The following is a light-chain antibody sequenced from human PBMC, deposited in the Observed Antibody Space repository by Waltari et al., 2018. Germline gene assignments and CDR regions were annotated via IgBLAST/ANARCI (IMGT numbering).Light chain of an antibody. CDR3: QQRSNRPPIT. V-gene: IGKV3-11*01. CDR2: DAS. CDR1: QDNRTS. J-gene: IGKJ5*01. Sequence: IVLTQPPATVYLPTGEQTTLFCRASQDNRTSLAWYQQKSGQPPRLLSYDASNRATDTPPRFSGSGSGTDFTLTISSLEPEDFAVYYCQQRSNRPPITFGQGTRLEI.